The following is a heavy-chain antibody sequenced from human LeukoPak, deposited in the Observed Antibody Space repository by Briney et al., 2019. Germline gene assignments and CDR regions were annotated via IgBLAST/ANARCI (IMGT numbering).Heavy chain of an antibody. J-gene: IGHJ4*02. CDR2: IYPGDSDT. V-gene: IGHV5-51*01. D-gene: IGHD3-3*01. CDR3: ATLSYYNSWSGYDY. CDR1: GYTFTNYW. Sequence: PGESLKISCNASGYTFTNYWIGWVRQMPGKGLEWMGIIYPGDSDTKYSPSFQGQVTISADKSINTAYLQWSSLKASDTAIYYCATLSYYNSWSGYDYWGQGTLVTVSS.